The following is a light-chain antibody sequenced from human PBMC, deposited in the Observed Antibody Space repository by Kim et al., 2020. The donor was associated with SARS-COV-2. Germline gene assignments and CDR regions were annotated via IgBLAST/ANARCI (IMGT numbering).Light chain of an antibody. CDR3: QQLNSYPIT. CDR2: AAS. Sequence: ASVGDRVTITCRASQGISSYLAWYQQKPGKAPKLLIYAASTLQSGVPSRFSGSGSGTDFTLTISSLQPEDFATYNCQQLNSYPITFGQGTRLEIK. CDR1: QGISSY. J-gene: IGKJ5*01. V-gene: IGKV1-9*01.